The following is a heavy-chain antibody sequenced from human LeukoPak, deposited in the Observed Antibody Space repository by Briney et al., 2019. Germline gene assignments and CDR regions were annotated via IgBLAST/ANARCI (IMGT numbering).Heavy chain of an antibody. D-gene: IGHD3-10*01. Sequence: SETLSLTCAVYGGSFSGYYWSWIRQPPGKGLEWIGYIYYSGSTNYNPSLKSRVTISVDTSKNQFSLKLSSVTAADTAVYYCARDVTYYYGMDVWGQGTTVTVSS. CDR1: GGSFSGYY. J-gene: IGHJ6*02. V-gene: IGHV4-59*01. CDR3: ARDVTYYYGMDV. CDR2: IYYSGST.